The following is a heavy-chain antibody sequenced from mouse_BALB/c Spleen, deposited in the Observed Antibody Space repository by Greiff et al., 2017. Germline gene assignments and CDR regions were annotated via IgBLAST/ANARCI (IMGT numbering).Heavy chain of an antibody. D-gene: IGHD2-1*01. CDR2: ISSGSSTI. V-gene: IGHV5-17*02. Sequence: EVKLVESGGGLVQPGGSRKLSCAASGFTFSSFGMHWVRQAPEKGLEWVAYISSGSSTIYYADTVKGRFTISRDNARNILYLQMSSLRSEDTAMYYCARDYGNYDYYAMDYWGQGTSVTVSS. CDR3: ARDYGNYDYYAMDY. J-gene: IGHJ4*01. CDR1: GFTFSSFG.